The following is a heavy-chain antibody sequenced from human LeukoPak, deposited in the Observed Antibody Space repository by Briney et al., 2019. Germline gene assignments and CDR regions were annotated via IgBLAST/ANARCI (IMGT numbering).Heavy chain of an antibody. CDR2: IDYSGST. V-gene: IGHV4-59*08. D-gene: IGHD3-9*01. Sequence: SETLSLTCTVSGGSISSYYWSWIRQPPGKGLEWIGYIDYSGSTNYNPSLKSRVTISVDTSKNQFSLKLSSVTAADTAVYYCVRPDDNSFDFWGQGTMVTVSS. J-gene: IGHJ3*01. CDR3: VRPDDNSFDF. CDR1: GGSISSYY.